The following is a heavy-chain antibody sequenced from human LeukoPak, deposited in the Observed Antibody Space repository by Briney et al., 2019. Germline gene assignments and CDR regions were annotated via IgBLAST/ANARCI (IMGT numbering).Heavy chain of an antibody. D-gene: IGHD1-7*01. Sequence: SETLSLTCTVSGGSISSSSYYWGWIRQPPGKGLEWIGSIYHSGSTYYNPSLKSRVTISVDTSKNQFSLKLSSVTAADTAVCYCARDRRAAITGTTDLDPWGQGTLVTVSS. CDR1: GGSISSSSYY. J-gene: IGHJ5*02. V-gene: IGHV4-39*07. CDR3: ARDRRAAITGTTDLDP. CDR2: IYHSGST.